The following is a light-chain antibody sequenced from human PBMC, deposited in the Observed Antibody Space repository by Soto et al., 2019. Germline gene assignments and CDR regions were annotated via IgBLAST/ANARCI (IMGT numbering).Light chain of an antibody. Sequence: DIQMTQSPSSLSASVGDRVTITCRASQTISGYLNWYQQKPGKAPELLIYAASYLGNGVPSRFSGSGSGTYFTLTISSLQPEDLATYYCQLYHDAALSFGGGTRV. CDR1: QTISGY. CDR2: AAS. V-gene: IGKV1-39*01. J-gene: IGKJ4*01. CDR3: QLYHDAALS.